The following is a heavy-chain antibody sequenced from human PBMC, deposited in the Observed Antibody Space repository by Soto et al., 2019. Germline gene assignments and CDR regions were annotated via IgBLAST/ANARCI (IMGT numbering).Heavy chain of an antibody. J-gene: IGHJ4*02. CDR1: GFTFSSYA. Sequence: GGSLRLSCAASGFTFSSYAMSWVRQAPGKGLEWVSAISGSGGSTYYADSVKGRFTISRDNSKNTLYLQMNSLRAEDTAVYYCAKDQVYGGNSGYFDYWGQGTLVTVSS. CDR3: AKDQVYGGNSGYFDY. D-gene: IGHD4-17*01. CDR2: ISGSGGST. V-gene: IGHV3-23*01.